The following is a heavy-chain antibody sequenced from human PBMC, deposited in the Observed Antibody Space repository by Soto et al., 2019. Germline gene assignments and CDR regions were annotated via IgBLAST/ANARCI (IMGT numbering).Heavy chain of an antibody. CDR1: GYTFTSYG. CDR3: ARDLEYYYDSSGYLYYFDY. J-gene: IGHJ4*02. D-gene: IGHD3-22*01. V-gene: IGHV1-18*01. CDR2: ISAYNGNT. Sequence: ASVKVSCEASGYTFTSYGISWVRQAPGQGLEWMGWISAYNGNTNYAQKLQGRVTMTTDTSTSTAYMELRSLRSDDTAVYYCARDLEYYYDSSGYLYYFDYWGQGTLVTVSS.